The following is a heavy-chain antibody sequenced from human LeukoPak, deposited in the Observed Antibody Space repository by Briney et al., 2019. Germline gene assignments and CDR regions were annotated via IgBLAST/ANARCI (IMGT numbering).Heavy chain of an antibody. CDR2: ISGSGGGT. CDR1: GFIFSDNA. CDR3: VKNGPVNGWFAEFAS. D-gene: IGHD6-19*01. J-gene: IGHJ4*02. V-gene: IGHV3-23*01. Sequence: GGSLRLSCAASGFIFSDNAMSWVRQAPGEGLEWVSSISGSGGGTYYADSVKGRFTISRDNSKNTLYLQVNSLGAEDTAVYYCVKNGPVNGWFAEFASWGQGTLVTVSS.